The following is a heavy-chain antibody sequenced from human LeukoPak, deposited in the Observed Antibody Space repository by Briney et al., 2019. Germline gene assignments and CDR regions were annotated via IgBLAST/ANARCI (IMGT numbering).Heavy chain of an antibody. CDR3: VRDNFGVDY. D-gene: IGHD3-16*01. J-gene: IGHJ4*02. V-gene: IGHV3-74*03. Sequence: GGSLRLSCAASGFTFSRYWMQWVRQAPGKGLVWVSHINSDGSSTTYADFVKGRFTTSRDNAKNTLYLQMNGLRDEDTAVYYCVRDNFGVDYWGQGTLVTVSS. CDR1: GFTFSRYW. CDR2: INSDGSST.